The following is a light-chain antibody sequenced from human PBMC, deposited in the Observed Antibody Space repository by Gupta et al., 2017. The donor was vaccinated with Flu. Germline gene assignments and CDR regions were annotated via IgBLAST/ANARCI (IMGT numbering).Light chain of an antibody. V-gene: IGKV3-15*01. CDR2: GAS. CDR1: QSVSSN. CDR3: QHYNNWPPWT. J-gene: IGKJ1*01. Sequence: IVMTQSPDTLSVSPGERATLSCRASQSVSSNLAWYQQKPGQAPRLVIYGASTRATGIPARFSGSGSGTEFTLTISSLQSEDFAVYYCQHYNNWPPWTFGQGTRVEIK.